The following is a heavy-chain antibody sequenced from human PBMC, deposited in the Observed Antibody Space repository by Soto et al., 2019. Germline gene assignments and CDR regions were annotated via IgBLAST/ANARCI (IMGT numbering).Heavy chain of an antibody. CDR2: IYYSGST. Sequence: PSETLSLTCTVSGGSISSSSFHWGWIRQPPGKGLEWIGSIYYSGSTYYSPSLKSRVTISVDTSKNQFSLKLSSVTAADTAVYYCARREWSAGTDGLFDPWSQGTPVIVSA. J-gene: IGHJ5*02. V-gene: IGHV4-39*01. D-gene: IGHD6-13*01. CDR3: ARREWSAGTDGLFDP. CDR1: GGSISSSSFH.